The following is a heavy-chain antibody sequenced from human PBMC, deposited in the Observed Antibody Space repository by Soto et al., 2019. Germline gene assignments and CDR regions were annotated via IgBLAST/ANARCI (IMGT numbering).Heavy chain of an antibody. CDR1: GGSFSGYY. Sequence: SETLSLTCAVYGGSFSGYYWSWIRQPPGKGLEWIGEINHSGSTNYNPSLKSRVTISVDTSKNQFSLKLSSVTAADTAVYYCARGASIAAYFDYWGQGTLVTVSS. J-gene: IGHJ4*02. D-gene: IGHD6-6*01. CDR3: ARGASIAAYFDY. V-gene: IGHV4-34*01. CDR2: INHSGST.